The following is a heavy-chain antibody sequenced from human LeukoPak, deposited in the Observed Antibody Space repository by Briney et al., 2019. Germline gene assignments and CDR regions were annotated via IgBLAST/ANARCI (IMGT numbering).Heavy chain of an antibody. D-gene: IGHD6-19*01. CDR3: ANVWSSGWPFDY. CDR1: GFTFSSYA. CDR2: ISGSGGST. J-gene: IGHJ4*02. Sequence: GGSLRLSCAASGFTFSSYAMSWVRQAPGKGLEWDSAISGSGGSTYYADSVKGRFTISRDSSKNTLYLQMNSLRAEDTAVYYCANVWSSGWPFDYWGQGTLVTVSS. V-gene: IGHV3-23*01.